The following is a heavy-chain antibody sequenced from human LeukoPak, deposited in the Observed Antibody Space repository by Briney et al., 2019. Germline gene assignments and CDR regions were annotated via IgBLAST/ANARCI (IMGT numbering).Heavy chain of an antibody. V-gene: IGHV4-59*01. CDR1: GGSISSYY. CDR2: VSYSGDT. J-gene: IGHJ4*02. D-gene: IGHD3-22*01. CDR3: ARGGMSTYYDSGGYFSY. Sequence: SETLSLTCTVSGGSISSYYWSWIRQPPGKGLEWIGYVSYSGDTNYNPSLRSRVTMSVDTSKSQFSLKLSSVTAADTAVYFCARGGMSTYYDSGGYFSYWGQGAPVTVSS.